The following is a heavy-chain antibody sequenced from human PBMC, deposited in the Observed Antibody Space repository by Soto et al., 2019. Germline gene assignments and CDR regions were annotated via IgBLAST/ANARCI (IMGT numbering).Heavy chain of an antibody. CDR1: GGSISSHY. V-gene: IGHV4-59*11. D-gene: IGHD3-10*01. Sequence: SETLSLTCTVSGGSISSHYWSWIRQPPGKGLEWIGYIYYSGSTNYNPSLKSRVTISVDTSKNQFSLELSSVTAADTAVYYCARVYYYGSGSYKGLGAFDIWGQGTMVTVAS. J-gene: IGHJ3*02. CDR2: IYYSGST. CDR3: ARVYYYGSGSYKGLGAFDI.